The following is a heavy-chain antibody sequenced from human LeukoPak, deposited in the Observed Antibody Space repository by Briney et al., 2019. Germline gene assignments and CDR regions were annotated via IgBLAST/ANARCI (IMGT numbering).Heavy chain of an antibody. CDR2: IYYSGST. J-gene: IGHJ4*02. Sequence: SETLSLISTVSGGSISSYYWSWIRQPPGKGLEWIGYIYYSGSTNYNPSLKSRVTISVDTSKNQFSLKLSSVTAADTAVYYCARVEEYYDILTGYSRAGYFDYWGQGTLVTVSS. D-gene: IGHD3-9*01. V-gene: IGHV4-59*01. CDR3: ARVEEYYDILTGYSRAGYFDY. CDR1: GGSISSYY.